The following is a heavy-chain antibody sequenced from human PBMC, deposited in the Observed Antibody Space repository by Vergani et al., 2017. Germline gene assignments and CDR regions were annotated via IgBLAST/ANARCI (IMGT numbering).Heavy chain of an antibody. CDR1: GGSISTSSYY. CDR3: ARGYSVREWLSGNGYLDL. D-gene: IGHD5/OR15-5a*01. CDR2: IYYSGST. Sequence: QLQLQESGPGLVKPSEPLSLTCTVSGGSISTSSYYWGWIRQPPGKGLEWIGSIYYSGSTYYSPSLKSRVTISVVTSKNQFPLRLSFVNAADTSGYYCARGYSVREWLSGNGYLDLWGRVTLVSVGS. V-gene: IGHV4-39*02. J-gene: IGHJ2*01.